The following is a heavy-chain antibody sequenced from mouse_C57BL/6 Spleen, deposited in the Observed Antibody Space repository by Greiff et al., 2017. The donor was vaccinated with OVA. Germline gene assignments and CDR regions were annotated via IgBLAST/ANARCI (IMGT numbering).Heavy chain of an antibody. CDR2: IHPNSGST. Sequence: VQLQQPGAELVKPGASVKLSCKASGYTFTSYWMHWVKQRPGQGLEWIGMIHPNSGSTNYNEKFKSKATLTVDKSSSTAYMQLSSLTSEDSAVYYCATYDYDGPWFAYWGQGTLVTVSA. CDR1: GYTFTSYW. J-gene: IGHJ3*01. CDR3: ATYDYDGPWFAY. D-gene: IGHD2-4*01. V-gene: IGHV1-64*01.